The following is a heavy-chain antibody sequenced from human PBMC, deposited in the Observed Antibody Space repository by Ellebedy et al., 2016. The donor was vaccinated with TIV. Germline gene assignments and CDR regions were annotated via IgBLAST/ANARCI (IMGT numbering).Heavy chain of an antibody. D-gene: IGHD1-14*01. Sequence: AASVKVSCKASGYTLTNYGISWVRQAPGQGLEWMGWISAHNGNTNYAQKLQGRVTMTTDTSTSTAYMELRSLRSDDTAVYYCARDSRREPWDYFYGMDVWGLGTTVTVSS. CDR3: ARDSRREPWDYFYGMDV. V-gene: IGHV1-18*01. CDR2: ISAHNGNT. CDR1: GYTLTNYG. J-gene: IGHJ6*02.